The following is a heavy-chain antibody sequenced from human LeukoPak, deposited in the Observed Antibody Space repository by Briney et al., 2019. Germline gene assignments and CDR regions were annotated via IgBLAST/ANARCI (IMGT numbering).Heavy chain of an antibody. J-gene: IGHJ3*02. D-gene: IGHD3-3*01. V-gene: IGHV4-34*01. CDR2: ISPRGGT. CDR3: ARPIGVVQLGAFDI. Sequence: SETLSLTCAVYGGSFSGYYWSWIRQPPGKGLEWIGQISPRGGTTYNPSLKSRVTISVDTSKNQFSLKLSSVTAADTAVYYCARPIGVVQLGAFDIWGQGTMVTVSP. CDR1: GGSFSGYY.